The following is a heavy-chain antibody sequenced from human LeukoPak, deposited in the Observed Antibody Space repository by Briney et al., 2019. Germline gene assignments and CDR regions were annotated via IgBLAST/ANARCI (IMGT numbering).Heavy chain of an antibody. V-gene: IGHV4-61*02. CDR1: GGPISSGSYY. CDR3: ARGGYSYGDY. D-gene: IGHD5-18*01. CDR2: IYTSGST. Sequence: SETLSLTCTVSGGPISSGSYYWSWIRQPAGKGLEWIGRIYTSGSTNYNPSLKSRVTISVDTSKNQFSLKLSSVTAADTAVYYCARGGYSYGDYWGQGTLVTVSS. J-gene: IGHJ4*02.